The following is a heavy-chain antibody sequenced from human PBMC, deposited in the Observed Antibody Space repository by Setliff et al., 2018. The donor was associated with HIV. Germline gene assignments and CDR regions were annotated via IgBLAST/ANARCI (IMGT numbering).Heavy chain of an antibody. CDR2: IDYSGSA. CDR3: AREGKTAVITKYVY. D-gene: IGHD2-2*01. J-gene: IGHJ4*02. CDR1: GGSVNSATYY. V-gene: IGHV4-31*03. Sequence: SETLSLTCTVSGGSVNSATYYWSWIRQHPGKGLEWIGYIDYSGSAFYNPSLKSRITISVDTSKNQFSLRMKSVTAADTAMYYCAREGKTAVITKYVYWGQGTMVTVSS.